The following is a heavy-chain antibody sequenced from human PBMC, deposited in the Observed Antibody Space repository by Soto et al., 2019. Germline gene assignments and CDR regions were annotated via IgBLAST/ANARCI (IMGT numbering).Heavy chain of an antibody. D-gene: IGHD6-19*01. CDR1: GGATRSGGYS. J-gene: IGHJ4*02. V-gene: IGHV4-30-2*01. CDR2: ISPSGST. CDR3: ARGGLLPDY. Sequence: QLQLQESGSGLVKPSQTLSLTCAVSGGATRSGGYSLSWLRHPPGKGLEWIGYISPSGSTYYNPSLRCRVTISVDTSNNQVPRRLRSVTAADTAVYYWARGGLLPDYWGQGTLVTVSS.